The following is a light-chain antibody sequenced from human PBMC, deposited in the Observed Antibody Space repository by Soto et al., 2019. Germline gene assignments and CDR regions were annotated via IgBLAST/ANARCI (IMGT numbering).Light chain of an antibody. J-gene: IGLJ2*01. V-gene: IGLV1-51*01. CDR3: ATWDGSLPAEV. CDR2: DNN. CDR1: SSNIGNNY. Sequence: QSVLTQPPSVSAAPGQTVTISCSGSSSNIGNNYVSWYQQLPGTAPKLLIYDNNKRPSGIPDRFSGYKSGMSGTLDITGLQTGDEADYYCATWDGSLPAEVFGGGTKLTVL.